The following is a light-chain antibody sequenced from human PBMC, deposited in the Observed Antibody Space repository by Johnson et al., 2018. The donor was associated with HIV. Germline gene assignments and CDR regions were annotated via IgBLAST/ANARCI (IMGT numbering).Light chain of an antibody. V-gene: IGLV1-51*02. CDR2: ENN. CDR3: GTWDSSLSAGIV. CDR1: SSNIGNNY. Sequence: QSVLTQPPSVSAAPGQKVTISCSGSSSNIGNNYVSWYQLLPGTAPKLLIYENNKRPSGIPDRFSGPKSGQSATLGITGLQLGDEADYYCGTWDSSLSAGIVFGTGTKVTVL. J-gene: IGLJ1*01.